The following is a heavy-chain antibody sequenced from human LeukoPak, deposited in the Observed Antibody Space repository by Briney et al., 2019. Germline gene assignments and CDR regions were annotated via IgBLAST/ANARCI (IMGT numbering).Heavy chain of an antibody. CDR2: ISYDGSNK. D-gene: IGHD3-22*01. Sequence: PGGSLRLSCAASGFTFSSYGMHWVRQAPGKGLEWVAVISYDGSNKYYADSVKGRFTISRDNSKNTLYLQMNSLRAEDTAVYYCAKEKEDHYDSSGYSPLGYWGQGTLVTVSS. J-gene: IGHJ4*02. V-gene: IGHV3-30*18. CDR1: GFTFSSYG. CDR3: AKEKEDHYDSSGYSPLGY.